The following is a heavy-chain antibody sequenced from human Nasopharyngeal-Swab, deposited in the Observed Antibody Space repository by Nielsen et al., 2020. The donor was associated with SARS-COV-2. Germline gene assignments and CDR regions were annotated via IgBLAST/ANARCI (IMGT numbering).Heavy chain of an antibody. J-gene: IGHJ4*02. D-gene: IGHD3-22*01. CDR3: ARGHYRSYYYDSSGYYYFFDY. Sequence: SETLSLTCTVSGGSISSSSYYWGWIRQPPGKGLEWIGSIYYSGSTNYNPSLKSRVTISVDTSKNQFSLKLSSVTAADTAVYYCARGHYRSYYYDSSGYYYFFDYWGQGTLVTVSS. V-gene: IGHV4-39*07. CDR2: IYYSGST. CDR1: GGSISSSSYY.